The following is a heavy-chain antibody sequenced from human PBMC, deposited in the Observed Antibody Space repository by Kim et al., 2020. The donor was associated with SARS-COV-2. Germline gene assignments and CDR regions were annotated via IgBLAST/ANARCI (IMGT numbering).Heavy chain of an antibody. Sequence: GGSLRLSCATSGFTFSSYGIHWVRQAPGKGLEWVAIIYYDGSKKFYADSVKGRFTISRDDSKNTVYLQMNSLRAEDTAAYYCARGNIISMVRGVTLGAFDIWGQGTMVTVS. CDR3: ARGNIISMVRGVTLGAFDI. V-gene: IGHV3-33*08. CDR1: GFTFSSYG. CDR2: IYYDGSKK. D-gene: IGHD3-10*01. J-gene: IGHJ3*02.